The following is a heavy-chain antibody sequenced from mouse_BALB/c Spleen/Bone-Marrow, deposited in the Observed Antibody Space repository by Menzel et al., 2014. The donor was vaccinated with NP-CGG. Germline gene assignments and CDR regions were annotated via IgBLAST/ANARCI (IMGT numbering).Heavy chain of an antibody. J-gene: IGHJ4*01. V-gene: IGHV1-4*01. CDR3: ARIVPFTMIVVTYYYAMFY. CDR2: INPSTGYT. CDR1: DYTFTSYW. Sequence: AQLKQSRAELETHVPSAKMSCKFSDYTFTSYWLHWVKHRPGQGLEWIGYINPSTGYTEYNQKFKDKATLTADTSSSTAYMHLSRLTSENSAVYDCARIVPFTMIVVTYYYAMFYCGQRTS. D-gene: IGHD1-1*01.